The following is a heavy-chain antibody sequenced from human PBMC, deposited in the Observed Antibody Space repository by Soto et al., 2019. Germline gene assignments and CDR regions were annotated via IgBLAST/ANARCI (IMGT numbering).Heavy chain of an antibody. CDR2: INSDVSST. CDR1: GFTFSSYW. CDR3: ARAGGWESYFDY. J-gene: IGHJ4*02. V-gene: IGHV3-74*01. Sequence: EVQLVESGGGLVQPGGSLRLSCASSGFTFSSYWMHWVRQAPGKGLVWVSRINSDVSSTSYADSVKGRFTISRDNAKNTLYLQMNSLRAEDTAVYYCARAGGWESYFDYWGQGTLVTVSS. D-gene: IGHD6-19*01.